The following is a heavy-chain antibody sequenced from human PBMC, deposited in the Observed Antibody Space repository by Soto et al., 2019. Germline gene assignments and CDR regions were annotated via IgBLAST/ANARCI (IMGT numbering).Heavy chain of an antibody. Sequence: GSLRLSRAASGFTFSSYWMSWVRQAPGKGLEWVANIKQDGSEKYYVDSVKGRFTISRDNAKNSLYLQMNSLRAEDTAVYYCARGPSGSYRYYFDYWGQGTLVTVSS. J-gene: IGHJ4*02. CDR3: ARGPSGSYRYYFDY. CDR2: IKQDGSEK. D-gene: IGHD1-26*01. V-gene: IGHV3-7*03. CDR1: GFTFSSYW.